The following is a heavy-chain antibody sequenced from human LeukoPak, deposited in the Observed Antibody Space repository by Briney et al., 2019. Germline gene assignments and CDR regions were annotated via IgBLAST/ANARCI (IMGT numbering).Heavy chain of an antibody. D-gene: IGHD2-15*01. J-gene: IGHJ5*02. CDR3: ARLAVGGYCSGGSCSWFDP. V-gene: IGHV3-21*01. CDR1: GFTFSSYS. CDR2: ISSSSSYI. Sequence: GGSLRLSCAASGFTFSSYSMNWVRQAPGKGLEWVSSISSSSSYIYYADSVKGRFTISRNNAKNSLYLQMNSLRAEDTAVYYCARLAVGGYCSGGSCSWFDPWGQGTLVTVSS.